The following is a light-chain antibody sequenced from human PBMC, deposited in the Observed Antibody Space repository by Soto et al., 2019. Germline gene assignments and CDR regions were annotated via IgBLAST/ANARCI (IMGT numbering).Light chain of an antibody. J-gene: IGKJ1*01. V-gene: IGKV4-1*01. CDR1: QSVLYSSNNKNY. CDR2: WAS. CDR3: QQYYSNPRT. Sequence: DIVMTQSPDSLAVSLGERATINCKSSQSVLYSSNNKNYLAWFQQKPRQPPKLLIYWASTRQSGVPDRFSGSGSGTDFTLPISSLQAEDVAVYYCQQYYSNPRTFGQGTKVEI.